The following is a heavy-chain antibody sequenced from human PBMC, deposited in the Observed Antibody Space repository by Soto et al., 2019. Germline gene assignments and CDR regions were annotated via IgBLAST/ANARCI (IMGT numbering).Heavy chain of an antibody. CDR3: TKDRGFSNTTCHWNAFDI. V-gene: IGHV3-23*01. D-gene: IGHD1-1*01. Sequence: PGGSLRLSCVGSGFTLSSYGMSWVRQAPGKGLEWVSAISASGAGTYYADSVKGRFTISRDKSKNTLYLQMNSLRAEDTAKFYCTKDRGFSNTTCHWNAFDIWGQGTTVTVSS. CDR2: ISASGAGT. CDR1: GFTLSSYG. J-gene: IGHJ3*02.